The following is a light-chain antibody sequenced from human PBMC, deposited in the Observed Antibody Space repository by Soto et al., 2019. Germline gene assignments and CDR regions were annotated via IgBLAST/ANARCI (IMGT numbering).Light chain of an antibody. CDR3: QQRYSWPLT. V-gene: IGKV3-11*01. J-gene: IGKJ4*01. CDR2: DAS. CDR1: QSINIY. Sequence: EIVLTPSPAAPSLSPGGRDPPSCRVSQSINIYLAWYQQKLGQAPRLLIYDASIRATGIPARFSGSGSGTDFTLTISSLEPEDFGVYYCQQRYSWPLTFGGGTKVDIK.